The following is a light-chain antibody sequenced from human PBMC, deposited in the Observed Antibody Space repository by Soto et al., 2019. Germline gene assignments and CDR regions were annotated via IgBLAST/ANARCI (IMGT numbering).Light chain of an antibody. Sequence: DIVLTQSPGTLSLSPGERATLSCRASQSVSSSYLAWYQQKPGPAPRLLIYGASSRATGIPDRFSGSGSGTDFTLIISRLEPEDFAVYYCQQYGSSPRTFGQGTKVEIK. V-gene: IGKV3-20*01. J-gene: IGKJ1*01. CDR2: GAS. CDR3: QQYGSSPRT. CDR1: QSVSSSY.